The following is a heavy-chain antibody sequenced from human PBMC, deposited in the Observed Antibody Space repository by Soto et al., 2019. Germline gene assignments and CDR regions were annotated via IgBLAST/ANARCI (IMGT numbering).Heavy chain of an antibody. CDR1: GGTFSSYA. CDR2: IIPIFGIA. CDR3: ARGYYDSSGYYVY. D-gene: IGHD3-22*01. Sequence: ASVKVSSKASGGTFSSYAISWVRQAHGQGHEWMGGIIPIFGIANYAQKFQGRVTITADKSTSTAYMQLSSLRSEDTAVYYCARGYYDSSGYYVYWGQGTLVTVSS. V-gene: IGHV1-69*10. J-gene: IGHJ4*02.